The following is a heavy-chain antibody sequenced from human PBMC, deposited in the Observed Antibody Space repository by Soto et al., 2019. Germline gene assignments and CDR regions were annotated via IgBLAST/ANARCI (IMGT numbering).Heavy chain of an antibody. CDR3: AKDRRAGGNSAFYFDF. D-gene: IGHD3-16*01. CDR1: GLTFSSYA. CDR2: ISGSGGST. Sequence: PGGSLRLSCAASGLTFSSYAMSWVRQAPGKGLEWVSAISGSGGSTYYADSVKGRFTISRDNSHNTLYLQVHSLTAEDTAVYYCAKDRRAGGNSAFYFDFWGQGAQVTVSS. J-gene: IGHJ4*02. V-gene: IGHV3-23*01.